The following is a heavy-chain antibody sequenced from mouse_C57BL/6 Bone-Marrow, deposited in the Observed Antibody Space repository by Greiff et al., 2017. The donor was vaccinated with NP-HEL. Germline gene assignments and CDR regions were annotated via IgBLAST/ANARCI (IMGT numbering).Heavy chain of an antibody. V-gene: IGHV1-19*01. CDR1: GYTFTDYY. CDR2: INPYNGGT. Sequence: EVQLQQSGPVLVKPGASVKMSCKASGYTFTDYYMNWVKQSHGKSLEWIGVINPYNGGTSYNQKFKGKATLTVDKSSSTAYMELNSLTSEDSAVYYCARCPRVVYFDYWGQGTTLTVSS. CDR3: ARCPRVVYFDY. J-gene: IGHJ2*01.